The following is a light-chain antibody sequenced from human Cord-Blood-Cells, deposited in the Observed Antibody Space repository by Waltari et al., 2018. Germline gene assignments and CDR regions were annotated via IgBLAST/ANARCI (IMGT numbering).Light chain of an antibody. CDR2: DVS. CDR1: SSDVGGYHY. Sequence: QSALTQSASVSGSPGQSITISCTGTSSDVGGYHYVSWYHQHPGKAPKLMIYDVSNRPSGVSNRFSGSKSGNTASLTISGLQAEDEADYYCSSYTSSSTYVFGTGTKVTVL. V-gene: IGLV2-14*03. J-gene: IGLJ1*01. CDR3: SSYTSSSTYV.